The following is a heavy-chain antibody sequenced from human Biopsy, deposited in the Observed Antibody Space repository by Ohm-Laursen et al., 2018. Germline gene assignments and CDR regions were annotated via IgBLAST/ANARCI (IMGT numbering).Heavy chain of an antibody. D-gene: IGHD5/OR15-5a*01. V-gene: IGHV4-59*01. Sequence: SETLSLTCTVSGGSMSSYYWTWIRQPPGKGLEWIGYIYNSGSTNYNPSLKSRVTISVAVDTSKSQFSLRLSSVTAAGTAMYYCARGEAGVYDALDIWGQGTMVIVSS. CDR1: GGSMSSYY. CDR3: ARGEAGVYDALDI. J-gene: IGHJ3*02. CDR2: IYNSGST.